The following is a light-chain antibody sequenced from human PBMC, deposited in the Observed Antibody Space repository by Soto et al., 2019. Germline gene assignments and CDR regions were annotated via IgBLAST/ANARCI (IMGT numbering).Light chain of an antibody. CDR1: SSDVGGYHY. CDR2: DVS. J-gene: IGLJ1*01. CDR3: CSYAGSYKGYV. Sequence: QSALTQPRSVSGSPGQSVTMSCTGTSSDVGGYHYVSWYQQHPGKAPKLMIYDVSKRPSGVPDRFSGSKSGNTASLTISGLQAEDEADYYCCSYAGSYKGYVFGTGTKLTVL. V-gene: IGLV2-11*01.